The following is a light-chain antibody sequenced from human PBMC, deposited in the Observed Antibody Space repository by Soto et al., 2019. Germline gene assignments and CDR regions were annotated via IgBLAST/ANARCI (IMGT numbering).Light chain of an antibody. V-gene: IGLV2-14*01. CDR3: SSYRSSSTNWV. J-gene: IGLJ3*02. CDR1: SSDVGGYNY. CDR2: EVS. Sequence: QSPLTQPASVSGSPGQSITISCTGTSSDVGGYNYVSRYQQHPGKAPKLMIYEVSYRPSGVSDRFSGSKSGNTASLTISGLQAEDEADYFCSSYRSSSTNWVFGGGTKLTVL.